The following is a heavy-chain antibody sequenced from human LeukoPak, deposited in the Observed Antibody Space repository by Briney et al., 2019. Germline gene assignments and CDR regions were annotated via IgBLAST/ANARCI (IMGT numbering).Heavy chain of an antibody. CDR3: ATDRRYCSGGSCYSGGPDY. CDR2: FDPEDGET. J-gene: IGHJ4*02. D-gene: IGHD2-15*01. V-gene: IGHV1-24*01. CDR1: GYTLTELS. Sequence: ASVKVSCKVSGYTLTELSMHWVRQAPGKGLEWMGGFDPEDGETIYAQKFQGRVTMTEDTSTDTAYMELSSLRSEDTAVYYCATDRRYCSGGSCYSGGPDYWGQGTLVTVSS.